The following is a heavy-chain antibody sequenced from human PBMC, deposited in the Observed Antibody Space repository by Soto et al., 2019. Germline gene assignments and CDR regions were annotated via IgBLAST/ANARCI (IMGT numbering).Heavy chain of an antibody. V-gene: IGHV3-30-3*01. CDR3: AREAEAFDY. CDR1: GFTFSSYA. Sequence: GGSLRLSCAVSGFTFSSYAMHWVRQAPGKGLEWVAVISYDGRNKYYTDSVKGRFTISRDNSKNTLYVQMNSLRPEDTAVYYCAREAEAFDYWGQGTLVTVSS. J-gene: IGHJ4*02. D-gene: IGHD6-25*01. CDR2: ISYDGRNK.